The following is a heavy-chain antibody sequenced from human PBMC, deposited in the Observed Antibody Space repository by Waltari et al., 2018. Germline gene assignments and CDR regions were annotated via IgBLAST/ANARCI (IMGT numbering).Heavy chain of an antibody. V-gene: IGHV3-30*18. CDR2: RWYDESNK. CDR1: GFTFSSYG. D-gene: IGHD2-2*01. Sequence: QVQLVESGVGGVQPGRSLRRSCAAPGFTFSSYGMHWVRQAPGKGLEWVAVRWYDESNKYHADSVKGRFTIARDNCKNTLGQQMESRRAEDTAMYYCAKGEYYQGRSSLPHDYRGQGTLVTVPS. CDR3: AKGEYYQGRSSLPHDY. J-gene: IGHJ4*02.